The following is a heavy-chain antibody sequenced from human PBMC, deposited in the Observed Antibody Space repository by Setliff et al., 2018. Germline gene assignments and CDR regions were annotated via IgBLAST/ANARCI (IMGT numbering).Heavy chain of an antibody. CDR2: INHSGST. D-gene: IGHD3-10*01. Sequence: SETLSLTCAVYGGSFSGYYWSWIRQPPGKGLEWIGEINHSGSTNYNPSLKSRVTISVDTSKNQFSLKLSSVTAADTAVYYCAREPLHYYGSGSPKDYWGQGTLVTVSS. V-gene: IGHV4-34*01. CDR1: GGSFSGYY. J-gene: IGHJ4*02. CDR3: AREPLHYYGSGSPKDY.